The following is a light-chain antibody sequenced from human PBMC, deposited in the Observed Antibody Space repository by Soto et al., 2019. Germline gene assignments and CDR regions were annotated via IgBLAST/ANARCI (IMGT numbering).Light chain of an antibody. J-gene: IGKJ1*01. CDR1: QSVSSN. CDR2: GAS. V-gene: IGKV3-20*01. CDR3: QQYGSSPTWT. Sequence: DIVVTQSPATLSASPGERATLSCRASQSVSSNLAWYQQKPGQAPRLLIYGASTRATGIPARFSGSGSGTEFTLTISRLEPEDFAVYYCQQYGSSPTWTFGQGTKVDIK.